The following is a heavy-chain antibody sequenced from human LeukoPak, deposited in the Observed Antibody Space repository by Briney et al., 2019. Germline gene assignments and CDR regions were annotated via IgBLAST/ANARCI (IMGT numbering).Heavy chain of an antibody. Sequence: PGGSLRLSCAASGFTFSSSAMSWVRQAPGKGLEWVSAISNNGGYTYYADSVQGRFTISRDNSKSTLCLQMNSLRAEDTAVYYCARGPLIAAAGTWWGQGTLVTVSS. J-gene: IGHJ4*02. CDR3: ARGPLIAAAGTW. D-gene: IGHD6-13*01. CDR1: GFTFSSSA. CDR2: ISNNGGYT. V-gene: IGHV3-23*01.